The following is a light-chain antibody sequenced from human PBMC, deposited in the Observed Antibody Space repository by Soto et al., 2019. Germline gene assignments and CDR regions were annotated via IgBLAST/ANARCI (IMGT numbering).Light chain of an antibody. J-gene: IGKJ5*01. CDR3: QQSYSTPHT. CDR1: QTITTI. V-gene: IGKV1-39*01. CDR2: AAS. Sequence: DIQVTDSPSSLSASVVDTGTITFLATQTITTILNWYQHKPGKAPNLLIYAASSLQSGVPSRFTGSGSGTDFTLTISSLQPEDFATYYCQQSYSTPHTFGQGTRLEIK.